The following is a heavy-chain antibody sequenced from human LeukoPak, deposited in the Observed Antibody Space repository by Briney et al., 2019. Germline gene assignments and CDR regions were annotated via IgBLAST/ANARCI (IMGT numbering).Heavy chain of an antibody. CDR2: INTDGSYT. CDR3: ARAESKATDYFDC. V-gene: IGHV3-74*01. Sequence: GGSLRLSCAASGFTLSTYWMHWVRQAPGKGLVWVSRINTDGSYTSYADSVKGRFTISRENAKNSLSLQMNSLRAEDTAVYYCARAESKATDYFDCWGQGTLATVSS. J-gene: IGHJ4*02. CDR1: GFTLSTYW.